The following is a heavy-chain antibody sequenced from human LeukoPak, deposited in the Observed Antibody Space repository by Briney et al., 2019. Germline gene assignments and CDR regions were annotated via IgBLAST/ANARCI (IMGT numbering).Heavy chain of an antibody. D-gene: IGHD6-19*01. V-gene: IGHV3-30-3*01. CDR1: GFTFSSYA. Sequence: GGSLRLSCAASGFTFSSYAMHWVRQAPGKGLEWVAVISYDGGNKYYADSVKGRFTISRDNSKNTLYLQMNSLRAEDTAVYYCARGPRQWLVPRGAFDIWGQGTVVTVSS. J-gene: IGHJ3*02. CDR3: ARGPRQWLVPRGAFDI. CDR2: ISYDGGNK.